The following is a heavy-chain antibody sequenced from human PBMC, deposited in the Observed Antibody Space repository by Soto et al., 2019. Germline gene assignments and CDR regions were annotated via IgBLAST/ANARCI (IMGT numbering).Heavy chain of an antibody. CDR1: GFTFSSYS. CDR2: ISSSSSYI. V-gene: IGHV3-21*01. J-gene: IGHJ3*02. CDR3: ARERQWLDFDAFDI. Sequence: EVQLVESGGGLVKPGGSLRLSCAASGFTFSSYSMNWVRQAPGKRLEWVSSISSSSSYIYYADSVKGRFTISRDNAKNSLYLQMNSLRAEDTAVYYCARERQWLDFDAFDIWGQGTMVTVSS. D-gene: IGHD6-19*01.